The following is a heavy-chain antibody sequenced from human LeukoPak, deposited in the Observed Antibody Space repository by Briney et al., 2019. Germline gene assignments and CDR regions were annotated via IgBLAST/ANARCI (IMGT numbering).Heavy chain of an antibody. Sequence: GGSLTLLCGASGFTLCLCHMHWPRQAPGKGLEWVGVVSYDGSDIYYADSVKGRVTFSRDDSNNTLYLQMNSLRAEDTAIYYCAGDQSNGVSMGYWGQGTLVTVSS. CDR1: GFTLCLCH. D-gene: IGHD2-8*01. CDR2: VSYDGSDI. V-gene: IGHV3-33*05. J-gene: IGHJ4*02. CDR3: AGDQSNGVSMGY.